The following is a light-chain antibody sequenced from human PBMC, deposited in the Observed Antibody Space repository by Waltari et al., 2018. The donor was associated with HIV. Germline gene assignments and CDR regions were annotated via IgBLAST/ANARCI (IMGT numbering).Light chain of an antibody. CDR1: SSNIGSNY. Sequence: QSVVTQPPSASGTPGQRVTISCSGSSSNIGSNYVYWYQQVPGTAPKVLIYRSNQRPSGVPDRVSGSKSGTSASLAISGLRSEDEADYYWAAWDDSLSGPVFGGGTKLTVL. J-gene: IGLJ3*02. CDR2: RSN. CDR3: AAWDDSLSGPV. V-gene: IGLV1-47*01.